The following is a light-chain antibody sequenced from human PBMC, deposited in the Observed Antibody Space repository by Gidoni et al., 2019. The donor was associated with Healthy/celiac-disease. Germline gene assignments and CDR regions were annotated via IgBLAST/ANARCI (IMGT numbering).Light chain of an antibody. CDR1: SSNIGSNY. Sequence: PRQRVTISCSGSSSNIGSNYVYWYQQLPGTAPKLLIYRNNQRPSGVPDRFSGSKSGTSASLAISGLRSEDEADYYCAAWDDSLSGPVFGGGTKLTV. V-gene: IGLV1-47*01. J-gene: IGLJ2*01. CDR2: RNN. CDR3: AAWDDSLSGPV.